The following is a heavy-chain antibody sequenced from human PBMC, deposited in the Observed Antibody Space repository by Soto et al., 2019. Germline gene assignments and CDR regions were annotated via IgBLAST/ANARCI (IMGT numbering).Heavy chain of an antibody. D-gene: IGHD3-3*01. CDR1: GDSIRSYY. CDR2: VYYGGST. CDR3: AGEGALATFGVV. V-gene: IGHV4-59*01. Sequence: SETLSLTCTVSGDSIRSYYWTWIRQPPGRGLEWIGHVYYGGSTNYNPSLQSRVTISLDTSKNQFSLRLTSMTAADAAVYYCAGEGALATFGVVWGQGTRVTVSS. J-gene: IGHJ4*02.